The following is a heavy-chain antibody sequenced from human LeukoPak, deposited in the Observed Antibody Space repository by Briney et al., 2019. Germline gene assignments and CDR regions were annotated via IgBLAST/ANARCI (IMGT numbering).Heavy chain of an antibody. V-gene: IGHV3-72*01. D-gene: IGHD1-26*01. CDR1: GFTFSDRY. J-gene: IGHJ3*02. CDR2: TRNKANSYST. Sequence: GGSLRLSCAASGFTFSDRYMDWVRQAPGKGLEWVGRTRNKANSYSTEYAASVKGRFTISRDDSKNSLYLQMNSLKTEDTAVYYCARGGSYVAFDIWGQGTMVTVSS. CDR3: ARGGSYVAFDI.